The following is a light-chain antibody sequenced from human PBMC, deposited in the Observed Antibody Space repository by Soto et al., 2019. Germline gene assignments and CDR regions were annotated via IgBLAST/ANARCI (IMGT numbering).Light chain of an antibody. CDR1: QSISSN. CDR3: QQYRLWPLT. V-gene: IGKV3-15*01. J-gene: IGKJ4*01. CDR2: GAS. Sequence: EIVMTQSPATLSVSPGERATLSCRASQSISSNLAWYQQKPGQPPRLLVYGASTRATGVPARFTGSVSGTEFTLTISSLQSEDFAVYYCQQYRLWPLTFGGGTKVEIK.